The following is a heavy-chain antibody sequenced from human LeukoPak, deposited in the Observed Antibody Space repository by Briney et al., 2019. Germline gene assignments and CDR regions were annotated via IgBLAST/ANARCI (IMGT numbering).Heavy chain of an antibody. CDR3: ARTLSWGGAFDY. J-gene: IGHJ4*02. CDR2: INHSGST. V-gene: IGHV4-34*01. D-gene: IGHD6-13*01. CDR1: GGSFSGYY. Sequence: SETLSLTCAVYGGSFSGYYWSWIRQPPGKGLEWIGEINHSGSTNYNPSLKSRVTISVDTSKNQFSLKLGSVTAADTAVYYCARTLSWGGAFDYWGQGTLVTVSS.